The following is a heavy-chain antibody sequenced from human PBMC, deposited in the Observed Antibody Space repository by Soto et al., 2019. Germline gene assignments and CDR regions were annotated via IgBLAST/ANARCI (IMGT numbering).Heavy chain of an antibody. Sequence: QVQLQESGQGLVKPSEILSLTCTISGGSVSSGSYYWSWIRQPPGKGLEWIGYSYYSGRTNYNPSLKSRVTISVPASKNQFSRTLSSVTAADTAVYYCAGWCQTYYYGMDVWGQGTTVTVSS. V-gene: IGHV4-61*01. CDR3: AGWCQTYYYGMDV. D-gene: IGHD2-8*01. CDR2: SYYSGRT. J-gene: IGHJ6*02. CDR1: GGSVSSGSYY.